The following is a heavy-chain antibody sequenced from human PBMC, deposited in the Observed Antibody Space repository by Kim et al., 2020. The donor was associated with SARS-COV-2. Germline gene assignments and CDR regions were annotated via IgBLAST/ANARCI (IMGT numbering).Heavy chain of an antibody. Sequence: YLADAVTCRFTISRHNSKNTLCLQMNSLGAEDPAVYYCARSTPNCLSNDYWGQGTLVTVSS. V-gene: IGHV3-53*04. CDR3: ARSTPNCLSNDY. D-gene: IGHD2-21*01. J-gene: IGHJ4*02.